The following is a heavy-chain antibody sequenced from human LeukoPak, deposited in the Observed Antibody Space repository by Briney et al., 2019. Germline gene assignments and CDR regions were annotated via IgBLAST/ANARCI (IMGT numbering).Heavy chain of an antibody. V-gene: IGHV3-30*14. CDR1: GFTFSSYA. CDR3: ARGDGVYAY. J-gene: IGHJ4*02. CDR2: ISYDGSNK. D-gene: IGHD5/OR15-5a*01. Sequence: GGSLRLSCAASGFTFSSYAMHWVRQAPGKGLEWVAVISYDGSNKFYADSVKGRFTLSRDNSKNTVYLQMNSLRVEDTAVYYCARGDGVYAYWGQGTLVTVSS.